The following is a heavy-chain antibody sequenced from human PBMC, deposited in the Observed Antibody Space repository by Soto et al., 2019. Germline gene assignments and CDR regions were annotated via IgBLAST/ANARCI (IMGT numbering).Heavy chain of an antibody. CDR2: ISGSGGST. D-gene: IGHD2-15*01. J-gene: IGHJ6*03. V-gene: IGHV3-23*01. CDR1: GFTFSSYA. Sequence: EVQLLESGGGLVQPGGSLRLSCAASGFTFSSYAMSWVRQAPGKGLEWVSAISGSGGSTYYADSVKGRFTISRDNSKNTLYLQMNSLRAEDTAVYYCAKAQAVSGGIDYYYYYMDVWGKGTTVTVSS. CDR3: AKAQAVSGGIDYYYYYMDV.